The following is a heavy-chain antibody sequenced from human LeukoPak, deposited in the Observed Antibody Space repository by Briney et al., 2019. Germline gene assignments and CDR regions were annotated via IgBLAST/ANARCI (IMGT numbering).Heavy chain of an antibody. CDR1: GGSISSYY. D-gene: IGHD2-15*01. Sequence: SETLSLTCTVSGGSISSYYWSSIRQPAGKGLEWIGRIYTSGSTNYNPSLKSRVTMSVDTSKNQFSLKLSSVTAADTAVYYCARGPYRLGYCSGGSCYYFDYWGQGTLVTVSS. J-gene: IGHJ4*02. V-gene: IGHV4-4*07. CDR2: IYTSGST. CDR3: ARGPYRLGYCSGGSCYYFDY.